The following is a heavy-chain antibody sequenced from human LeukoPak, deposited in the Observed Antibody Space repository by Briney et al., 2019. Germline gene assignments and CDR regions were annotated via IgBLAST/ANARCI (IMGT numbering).Heavy chain of an antibody. J-gene: IGHJ4*02. CDR2: IKEDGSEK. Sequence: GGSLRLSCAASGFTVSSNYMNWVRQAPGKGLEWVASIKEDGSEKYYVDSVKGRFTISRDNAKNSLYLQMNSLRAEDTAVYYCARDRYDILTGYFDYWGQGTLVTVSS. V-gene: IGHV3-7*01. D-gene: IGHD3-9*01. CDR1: GFTVSSNY. CDR3: ARDRYDILTGYFDY.